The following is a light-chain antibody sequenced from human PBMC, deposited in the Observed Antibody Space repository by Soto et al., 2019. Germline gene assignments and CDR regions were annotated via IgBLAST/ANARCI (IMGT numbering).Light chain of an antibody. CDR1: QSVSSN. Sequence: EILMTQSPATLSVSPGERSTLXXRASQSVSSNLAWYQQKPGQAPRXVIYGASTRATGIPARFSGSGSGTEFTLTISSLQSEDFAVYYCQQYNNWPRTFGQGTKVDI. CDR2: GAS. J-gene: IGKJ1*01. V-gene: IGKV3-15*01. CDR3: QQYNNWPRT.